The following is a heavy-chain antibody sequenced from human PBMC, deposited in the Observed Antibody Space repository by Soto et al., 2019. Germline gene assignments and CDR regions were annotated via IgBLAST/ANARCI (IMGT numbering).Heavy chain of an antibody. Sequence: SETLSLTCTVSGGSITDYYWSWIRQPPGKALEWIGYGYHSVSIHYNPSLKTRVTISVDTSENQFSLRLSSVTAADTAVYYCARALAGFGAYWYFDLWGRGTLVTVSS. CDR2: GYHSVSI. V-gene: IGHV4-59*01. J-gene: IGHJ2*01. CDR1: GGSITDYY. CDR3: ARALAGFGAYWYFDL. D-gene: IGHD3-16*01.